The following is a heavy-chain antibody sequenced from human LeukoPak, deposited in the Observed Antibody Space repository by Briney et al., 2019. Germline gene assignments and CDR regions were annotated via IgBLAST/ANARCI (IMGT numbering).Heavy chain of an antibody. CDR2: IIPILGIA. J-gene: IGHJ4*02. CDR3: ARSAYYDSSGYYFDY. CDR1: GSTFSSYA. D-gene: IGHD3-22*01. V-gene: IGHV1-69*04. Sequence: SVKVSCKASGSTFSSYAISSVRQAPGQGVEWMGRIIPILGIANYAQKFQGRVTITADKSTSTAYMELSSLRSEDTAVYYCARSAYYDSSGYYFDYWGQGTLVTASS.